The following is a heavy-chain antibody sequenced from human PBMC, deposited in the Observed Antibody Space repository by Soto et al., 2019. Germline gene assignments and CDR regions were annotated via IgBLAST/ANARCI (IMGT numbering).Heavy chain of an antibody. CDR3: ARAPLTPRSTSCCYYYYGMDV. J-gene: IGHJ6*02. CDR2: IIPIFGTA. Sequence: QVQLVQSGAEVKKPGSSVKVSCKASGGTFSSYAISWVRQAPGQGLEWMGGIIPIFGTANYAQKFQGRVTITADESTSTAYMELSSLRSEDTAVYYCARAPLTPRSTSCCYYYYGMDVWGQGTTVTVSS. CDR1: GGTFSSYA. D-gene: IGHD2-2*01. V-gene: IGHV1-69*01.